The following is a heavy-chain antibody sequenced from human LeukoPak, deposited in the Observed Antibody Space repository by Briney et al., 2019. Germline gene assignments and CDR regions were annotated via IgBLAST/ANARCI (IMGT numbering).Heavy chain of an antibody. J-gene: IGHJ4*02. V-gene: IGHV1-69*01. Sequence: SVNVSCTASGGTFSSYAISWVRQAPGQGLEWMGGIIPIFGTANYAQKFQGRVTITADESTSTAYMELSSLRSEDTAVYYCAREADYGDLPVDYWGQGTLVTVSS. CDR3: AREADYGDLPVDY. D-gene: IGHD4-17*01. CDR1: GGTFSSYA. CDR2: IIPIFGTA.